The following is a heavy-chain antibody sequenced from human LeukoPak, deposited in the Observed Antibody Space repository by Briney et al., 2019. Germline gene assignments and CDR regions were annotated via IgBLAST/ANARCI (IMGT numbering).Heavy chain of an antibody. CDR2: INSDGTTT. J-gene: IGHJ4*02. V-gene: IGHV3-74*01. CDR1: GLTFSSYW. CDR3: ARGSSVVGLD. Sequence: GGSLRLSCVASGLTFSSYWMHWVRQAPGKGLVWVSRINSDGTTTSYADSVRGRFTISRDNAKNTLYLQTNSLRAEDTAVYYCARGSSVVGLDWGQGTLVTVSS. D-gene: IGHD2-15*01.